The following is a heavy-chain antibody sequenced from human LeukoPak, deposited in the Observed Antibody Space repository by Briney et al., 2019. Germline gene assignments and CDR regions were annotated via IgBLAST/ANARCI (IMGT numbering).Heavy chain of an antibody. CDR1: GFTFSGSA. V-gene: IGHV3-73*01. CDR2: IRSKGKGYAT. CDR3: ARVYYYDSCDAFDI. J-gene: IGHJ3*02. D-gene: IGHD3-22*01. Sequence: GGSLKLSCAASGFTFSGSAMHWVRQASGKGLEWVGRIRSKGKGYATAYAASVKGRFTISRDDSKNTAYLEMNSLKTEDTAVYYCARVYYYDSCDAFDIWGQGTMVTVSS.